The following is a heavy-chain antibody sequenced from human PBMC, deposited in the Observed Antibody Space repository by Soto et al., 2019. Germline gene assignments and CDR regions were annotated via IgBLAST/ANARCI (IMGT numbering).Heavy chain of an antibody. V-gene: IGHV1-3*01. J-gene: IGHJ4*02. D-gene: IGHD6-6*01. Sequence: ASVKVSCKASGYTFTSYAMHWVRQAPGQRLEWMGWINAGNGNTKYSQKFQGRVTITRDTSASTAYMELSSLRSEDTAVYYCAIAPSSTAAQNYFDYWGQGTLVTVS. CDR1: GYTFTSYA. CDR3: AIAPSSTAAQNYFDY. CDR2: INAGNGNT.